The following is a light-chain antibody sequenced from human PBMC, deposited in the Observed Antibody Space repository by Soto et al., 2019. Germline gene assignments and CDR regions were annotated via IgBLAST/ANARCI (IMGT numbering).Light chain of an antibody. J-gene: IGLJ3*02. CDR1: SSNIGAGYD. V-gene: IGLV1-40*01. CDR2: GNS. CDR3: QSSDSSLSGWV. Sequence: QSVLTQPPSVSGAPGQRVTISCTGSSSNIGAGYDVHWYQQLPGTAPKLLIYGNSNRPSGVPDRFSGSKSSTSASLASTGLQAEDEADYYCQSSDSSLSGWVFGGGTQLTVL.